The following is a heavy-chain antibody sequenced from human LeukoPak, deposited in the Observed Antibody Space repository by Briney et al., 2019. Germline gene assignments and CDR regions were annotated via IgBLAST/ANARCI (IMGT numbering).Heavy chain of an antibody. CDR3: ARLGGGSGWYGVDY. CDR2: IYYSGST. J-gene: IGHJ4*02. CDR1: GGSISSYY. Sequence: PSETLSLTCTVSGGSISSYYWSWIRQPPGKGLEWIGYIYYSGSTNYNPSLKSRVTISVDTSKNQFSLKLSSVTAADTAVYYCARLGGGSGWYGVDYWGQGTLVTVSS. D-gene: IGHD6-19*01. V-gene: IGHV4-59*08.